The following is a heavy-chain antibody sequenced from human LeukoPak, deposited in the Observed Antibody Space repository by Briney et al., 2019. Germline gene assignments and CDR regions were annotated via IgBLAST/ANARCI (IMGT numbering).Heavy chain of an antibody. D-gene: IGHD5-24*01. V-gene: IGHV1-8*02. CDR1: GYTFNNYD. CDR3: ARATPGGLHGYSFDY. J-gene: IGHJ4*02. Sequence: ASVKVSCKASGYTFNNYDINWVRQATGQGLEWMGWMNPNSGNTGFAQKFQDRGSMTRDTSINTAYMELTSLRSGDTAVYYCARATPGGLHGYSFDYWGQGTVVTVYS. CDR2: MNPNSGNT.